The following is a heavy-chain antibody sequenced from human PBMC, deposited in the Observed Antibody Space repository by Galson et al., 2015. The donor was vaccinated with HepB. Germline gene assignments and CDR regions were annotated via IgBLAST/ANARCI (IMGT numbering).Heavy chain of an antibody. Sequence: SLRLSCAASGFTFSTYHMNWVRQAPGKGLEWISYITASGATTIYADSVRGRFTVSRDNAENSLHLQMNSLRDEDTAVYYCARVWQDNSGVDHWGQGTLVTVSS. CDR1: GFTFSTYH. D-gene: IGHD4/OR15-4a*01. V-gene: IGHV3-48*02. CDR2: ITASGATT. J-gene: IGHJ4*02. CDR3: ARVWQDNSGVDH.